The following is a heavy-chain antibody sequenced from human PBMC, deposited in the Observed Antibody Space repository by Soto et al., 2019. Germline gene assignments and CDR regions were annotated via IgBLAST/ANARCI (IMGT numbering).Heavy chain of an antibody. CDR3: TKGGVRFLEWLGDV. J-gene: IGHJ6*02. Sequence: GGSLRLSCAASGFSFISYAMSWVRQVPGKRLEWVSSISDSGGRTFYAESVEGRFTISRDDSTSTLFLQMNSLRAEDTAIYYCTKGGVRFLEWLGDVWGQGTTVTVPS. CDR1: GFSFISYA. CDR2: ISDSGGRT. D-gene: IGHD3-3*01. V-gene: IGHV3-23*01.